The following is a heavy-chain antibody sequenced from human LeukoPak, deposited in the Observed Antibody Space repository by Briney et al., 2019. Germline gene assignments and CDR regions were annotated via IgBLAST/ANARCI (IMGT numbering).Heavy chain of an antibody. CDR2: IRGTGGTT. D-gene: IGHD4-17*01. J-gene: IGHJ3*01. Sequence: RSGGSLRLPCAASGFTFSDYALIWVRQAPGKGLEWISAIRGTGGTTYYADSVKGRCTISRDNSRNTVYLQMNSLRAEDTALYFCGKDPNGDYVGAFDFWGPGTMVTVSS. CDR3: GKDPNGDYVGAFDF. CDR1: GFTFSDYA. V-gene: IGHV3-23*01.